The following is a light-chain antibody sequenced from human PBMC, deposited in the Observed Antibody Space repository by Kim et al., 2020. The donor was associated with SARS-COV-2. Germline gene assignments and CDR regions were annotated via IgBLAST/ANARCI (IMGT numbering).Light chain of an antibody. CDR3: QQYYNRPQCT. Sequence: EIVMTQSPATLSVSPGERATLSCRASQSVLTDLAWYQQKPGQAPRLLIYAASTRATGVPARFSGSGSGTEFTLTISSLQSEDFAVYFCQQYYNRPQCTFGQGTKLEI. CDR1: QSVLTD. CDR2: AAS. V-gene: IGKV3-15*01. J-gene: IGKJ2*02.